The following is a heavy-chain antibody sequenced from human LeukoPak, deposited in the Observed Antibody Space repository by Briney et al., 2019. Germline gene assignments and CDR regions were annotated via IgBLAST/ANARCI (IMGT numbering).Heavy chain of an antibody. J-gene: IGHJ4*02. V-gene: IGHV1-2*02. Sequence: ASVKVSCKASGYTFTGYYMHWVRQAPGQGLEWMGWINPNSGGTNYAQKFQGRVTTTRDTSISTAYMELSRLRSDDTAVYYCARDDVVPAASFDYWGQGTLVTVSS. D-gene: IGHD2-2*01. CDR3: ARDDVVPAASFDY. CDR1: GYTFTGYY. CDR2: INPNSGGT.